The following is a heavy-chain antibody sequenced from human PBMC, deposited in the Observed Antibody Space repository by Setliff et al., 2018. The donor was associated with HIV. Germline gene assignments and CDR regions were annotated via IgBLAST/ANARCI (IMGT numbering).Heavy chain of an antibody. CDR2: IYKSGTT. CDR1: GGSVNSYH. V-gene: IGHV4-4*08. CDR3: GRLSETAMASFDS. Sequence: SETLSLTCSVSGGSVNSYHWSWIRQPPGNGLEWIGYIYKSGTTNYSPSLKRRVTISAGPSKNQFSLKLTSVTAADTAVYYCGRLSETAMASFDSWGQGILVTVSS. D-gene: IGHD2-21*02. J-gene: IGHJ4*02.